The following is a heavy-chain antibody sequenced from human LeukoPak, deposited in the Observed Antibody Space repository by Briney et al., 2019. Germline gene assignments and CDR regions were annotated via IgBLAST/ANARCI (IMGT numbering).Heavy chain of an antibody. Sequence: SETLSLTCTVSGGSISSYYWSWIRQPPGKGLEWIGYIYYSGSTNYNPSLKSRVTISVDTSKNQFSLKLSSVTAADTAVYYCARAGSYDSSGYRTDAFDIWGQGTMVTVSS. J-gene: IGHJ3*02. CDR3: ARAGSYDSSGYRTDAFDI. CDR2: IYYSGST. V-gene: IGHV4-59*01. D-gene: IGHD3-22*01. CDR1: GGSISSYY.